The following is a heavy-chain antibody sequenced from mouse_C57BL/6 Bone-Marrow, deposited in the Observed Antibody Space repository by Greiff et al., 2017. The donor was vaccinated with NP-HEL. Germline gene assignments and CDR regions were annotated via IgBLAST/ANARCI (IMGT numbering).Heavy chain of an antibody. V-gene: IGHV1-69*01. CDR3: ASEAYYVSWFDY. CDR1: GYTFTSYW. J-gene: IGHJ3*01. CDR2: IVPSDSYT. Sequence: QVQLQQSGAELVMPGASVKLSCKASGYTFTSYWMHWVKQRPGQGLEWIGEIVPSDSYTNYNQKFKGKSTLTVDKSSSTAYMQLSSLTSEDSAVYYCASEAYYVSWFDYWGQGTLVTVSA. D-gene: IGHD1-1*02.